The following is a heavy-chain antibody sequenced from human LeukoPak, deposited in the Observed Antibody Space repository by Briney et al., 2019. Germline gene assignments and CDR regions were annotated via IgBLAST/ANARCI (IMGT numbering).Heavy chain of an antibody. D-gene: IGHD3-16*01. CDR3: ARGAFGGIRDGMDV. CDR2: IYSGGST. J-gene: IGHJ6*02. Sequence: GGSLRLSCAASGFTVSSNYMSWVRQAPGKGLEWVSVIYSGGSTYYADSVKGRFTISRDNSKNTLYLQMNSLRAEDTAVYYCARGAFGGIRDGMDVWGQGTTVTVSS. V-gene: IGHV3-53*01. CDR1: GFTVSSNY.